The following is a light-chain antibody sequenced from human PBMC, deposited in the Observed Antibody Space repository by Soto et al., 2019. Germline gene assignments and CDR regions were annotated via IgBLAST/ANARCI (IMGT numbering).Light chain of an antibody. Sequence: DTQMTQSPSSLTSSEGDRVTISCRTSQTIDNSLNWYQQKPGQAPQLLIPAATNLHSGVPSRFSGRVSGSDFALTISSLRPEDYATYYSHQTYHTLYTFRQGTKVEIK. V-gene: IGKV1-39*01. CDR3: HQTYHTLYT. CDR1: QTIDNS. J-gene: IGKJ2*01. CDR2: AAT.